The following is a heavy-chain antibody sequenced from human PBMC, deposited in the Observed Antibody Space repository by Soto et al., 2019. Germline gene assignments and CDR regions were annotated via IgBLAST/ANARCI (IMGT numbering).Heavy chain of an antibody. V-gene: IGHV4-34*01. J-gene: IGHJ4*02. D-gene: IGHD6-6*01. CDR3: ARGDSSSSLFDY. CDR2: INHSGST. Sequence: QVQLQQWGAGLLKPSETLSLTCAVYGGSFRGYYWSWIRQPPGKGLEWIGEINHSGSTNYNPSLKRLGPISVDTSKNLFSLKLSSVTAADTAVYYCARGDSSSSLFDYGVQGTLVTVSS. CDR1: GGSFRGYY.